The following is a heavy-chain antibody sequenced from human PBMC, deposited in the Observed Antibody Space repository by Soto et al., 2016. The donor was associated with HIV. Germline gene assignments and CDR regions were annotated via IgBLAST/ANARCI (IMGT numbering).Heavy chain of an antibody. CDR2: IHTGGTT. V-gene: IGHV3-66*01. CDR1: GFTVSNDY. D-gene: IGHD2-15*01. CDR3: ARDKYIAYGMDV. Sequence: EMQLVESGGGLVQPGGSLRLSCAASGFTVSNDYMNWVRQAPGKGLEWVSIIHTGGTTYYADTVKGRFTISRDGCRNTVYLQMNSLRAEDTAVYYCARDKYIAYGMDVWGQGTTVIVSS. J-gene: IGHJ6*02.